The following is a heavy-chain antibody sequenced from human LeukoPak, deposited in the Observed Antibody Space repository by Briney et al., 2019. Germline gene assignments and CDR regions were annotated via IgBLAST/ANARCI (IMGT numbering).Heavy chain of an antibody. CDR3: ARDDLGSRDHYYGMDV. CDR1: GFTFSPYS. D-gene: IGHD3-16*01. J-gene: IGHJ6*02. Sequence: PGGSLRLSCAASGFTFSPYSVNWVRQAPGKGLEWVSYMSSGGGTIYYADSVKGRFTISRDNAKNSLYLQMNSLRAEDTAVYYCARDDLGSRDHYYGMDVWGQGTTVTVSS. CDR2: MSSGGGTI. V-gene: IGHV3-48*01.